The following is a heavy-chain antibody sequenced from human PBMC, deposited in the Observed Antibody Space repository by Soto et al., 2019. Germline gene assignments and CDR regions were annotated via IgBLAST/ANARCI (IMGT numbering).Heavy chain of an antibody. CDR3: ARVGSGWYAGYYYMDI. J-gene: IGHJ6*03. CDR1: GGTFSTYA. V-gene: IGHV1-69*05. CDR2: IIPLFGTA. Sequence: SVKVSCKTSGGTFSTYAIYWVRQAPGQGLEWMGAIIPLFGTADYAQKFQGRVTMTTDTSTSTAYMELRSLRFEDTAVYYCARVGSGWYAGYYYMDIWGKGTTVTVSS. D-gene: IGHD6-19*01.